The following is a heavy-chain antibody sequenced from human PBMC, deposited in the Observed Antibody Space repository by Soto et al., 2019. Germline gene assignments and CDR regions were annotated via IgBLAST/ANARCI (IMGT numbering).Heavy chain of an antibody. Sequence: LEILSLTCTVSGGSISSYYWSWIRQPPGKGLEWIAYIYYTGSTNYNPSLKSRVTLSADTSKNQFSLKLSSVTAADTAMYYCARVDSSGSYFDSWGQGTLVTVSS. CDR2: IYYTGST. J-gene: IGHJ4*02. CDR3: ARVDSSGSYFDS. V-gene: IGHV4-59*01. CDR1: GGSISSYY. D-gene: IGHD3-22*01.